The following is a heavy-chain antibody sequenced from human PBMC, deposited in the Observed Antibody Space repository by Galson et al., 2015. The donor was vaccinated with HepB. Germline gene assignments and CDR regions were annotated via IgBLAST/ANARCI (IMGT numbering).Heavy chain of an antibody. V-gene: IGHV1-18*01. CDR1: GYTFTSYG. CDR3: ARDRTTTYYYDSSGYYYDAFDI. Sequence: CKASGYTFTSYGISWVRQAPGQGLEWMGWISAYNGNTNYAQKLQGRVTMTTDTSTSTAYMELRSPRSDDTAVYYCARDRTTTYYYDSSGYYYDAFDIWGQGTMVTVSS. D-gene: IGHD3-22*01. CDR2: ISAYNGNT. J-gene: IGHJ3*02.